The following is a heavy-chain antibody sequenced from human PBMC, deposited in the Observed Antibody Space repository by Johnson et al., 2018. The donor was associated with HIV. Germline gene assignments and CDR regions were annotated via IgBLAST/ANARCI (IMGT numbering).Heavy chain of an antibody. CDR2: INSEWSST. Sequence: MLLVESGGGVVQPGGSLRLSCAASGFTFSSYWMHWVRQAPGKGLVWVSRINSEWSSTSYADSVKGRFTISRDNAKNTLYLQMNSRRAEDTAVYYCARDRRLADAFDIWGQGTMVTVSS. CDR1: GFTFSSYW. J-gene: IGHJ3*02. CDR3: ARDRRLADAFDI. D-gene: IGHD5-12*01. V-gene: IGHV3-74*01.